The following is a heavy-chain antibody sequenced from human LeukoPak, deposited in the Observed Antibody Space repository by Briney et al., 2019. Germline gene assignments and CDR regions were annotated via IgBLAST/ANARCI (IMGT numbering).Heavy chain of an antibody. CDR2: INHSGST. D-gene: IGHD3-3*01. V-gene: IGHV4-34*01. Sequence: PSETLSLTCAVYGGSFSGYYWSWLRQPPGKGLEWIGEINHSGSTNYNPSLKSRVTISVDTSKNQFSLKLSSVTAADTAVYYCARGVRFLEWLFFNDAFDIWGQGTMVTVSS. CDR1: GGSFSGYY. CDR3: ARGVRFLEWLFFNDAFDI. J-gene: IGHJ3*02.